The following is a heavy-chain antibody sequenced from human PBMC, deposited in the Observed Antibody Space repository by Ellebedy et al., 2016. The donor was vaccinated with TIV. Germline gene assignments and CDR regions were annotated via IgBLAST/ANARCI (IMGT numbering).Heavy chain of an antibody. CDR1: GFTFSTYA. Sequence: GGSLRLSCAASGFTFSTYAMHWVRQAPGKGLEWVAVIWFDGSNEYYADSVKGRFTISRDNSKNTLYLQMTSLRAEDTAVYYCARDRVVREGLFDSWGQGTLVTVSS. V-gene: IGHV3-33*08. J-gene: IGHJ4*02. D-gene: IGHD3-10*01. CDR3: ARDRVVREGLFDS. CDR2: IWFDGSNE.